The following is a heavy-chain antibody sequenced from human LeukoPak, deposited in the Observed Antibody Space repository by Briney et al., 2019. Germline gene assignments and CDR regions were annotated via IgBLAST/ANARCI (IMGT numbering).Heavy chain of an antibody. CDR1: GGTFSSYA. CDR2: IIPIFGTA. Sequence: SVKVSCKASGGTFSSYAISWVRQAPGQGLEWMGGIIPIFGTANYAQKFQGRVTITADESTSTAYMELSSLRSEDTAVYYCARVPSPYCSSTSCHNWFDPWGQGTLVTVSS. V-gene: IGHV1-69*13. D-gene: IGHD2-2*01. CDR3: ARVPSPYCSSTSCHNWFDP. J-gene: IGHJ5*02.